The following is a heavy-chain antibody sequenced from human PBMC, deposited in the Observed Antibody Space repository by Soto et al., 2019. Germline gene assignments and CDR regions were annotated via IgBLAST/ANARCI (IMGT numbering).Heavy chain of an antibody. CDR2: IYYSGST. Sequence: SETLSLTCTVSGGSISSYYWSWIRQPPGKGLEWIGYIYYSGSTNYNPSLKSRVTISVDTSKNPFSLKLSSVTAADTAVYYCARVDSRSTRGSPRYYYYYGMDVWGQGTTVTVSS. V-gene: IGHV4-59*01. CDR1: GGSISSYY. J-gene: IGHJ6*02. CDR3: ARVDSRSTRGSPRYYYYYGMDV. D-gene: IGHD6-6*01.